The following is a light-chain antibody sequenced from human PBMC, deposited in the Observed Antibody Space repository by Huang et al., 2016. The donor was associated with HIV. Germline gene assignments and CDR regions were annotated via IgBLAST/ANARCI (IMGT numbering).Light chain of an antibody. CDR1: QSVSRN. CDR2: GAF. V-gene: IGKV3-15*01. CDR3: QQYNDWRT. J-gene: IGKJ1*01. Sequence: EIVLTQSPATLSVSPGERATLSCRASQSVSRNLAWYQHKPGQTPRLLIYGAFTRATGIPARFRCSGSGTECTLTISSLQSEDCAVYYCQQYNDWRTFGQGTKVEIK.